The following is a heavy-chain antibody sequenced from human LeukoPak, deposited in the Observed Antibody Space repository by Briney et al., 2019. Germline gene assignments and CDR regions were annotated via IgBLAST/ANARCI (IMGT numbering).Heavy chain of an antibody. CDR3: VSQRDHRVAVAGSFDN. Sequence: GGSLRISCAASGFTFSNFAMSWVRQTPGTGLAWLSAISPDGNYIYYADSVKGRFTTSRDNSKNTLYLQMTSLRVEDTAVYFCVSQRDHRVAVAGSFDNWGQGTLISVSP. CDR1: GFTFSNFA. J-gene: IGHJ4*02. CDR2: ISPDGNYI. V-gene: IGHV3-23*01. D-gene: IGHD6-19*01.